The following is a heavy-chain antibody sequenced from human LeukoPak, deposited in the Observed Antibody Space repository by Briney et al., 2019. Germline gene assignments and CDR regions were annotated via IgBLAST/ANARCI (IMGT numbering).Heavy chain of an antibody. CDR3: AREMATIPGPYYYYYMDV. CDR2: MNPNSGNT. Sequence: ASVKVSCKASGYTFTSYDINWVRQATGQGLEWMGWMNPNSGNTGYAQKFQGRVTITRNTSISTAYMELSSLRSEDTAVYYCAREMATIPGPYYYYYMDVWGKGTTVTVSS. D-gene: IGHD5-24*01. V-gene: IGHV1-8*03. CDR1: GYTFTSYD. J-gene: IGHJ6*03.